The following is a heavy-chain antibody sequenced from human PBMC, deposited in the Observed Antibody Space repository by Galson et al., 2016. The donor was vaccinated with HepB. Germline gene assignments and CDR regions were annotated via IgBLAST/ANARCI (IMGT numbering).Heavy chain of an antibody. Sequence: SVKVSCKASGGTFSSYAISWVRQAPGQGLEWMGGIIPILGTANYAQKFRGRVTITADKSTSTAYMELSSLRSEDTAVYYCARTTSSSWYRKWYYFDYWGQGTLVTVSS. CDR1: GGTFSSYA. J-gene: IGHJ4*02. V-gene: IGHV1-69*06. CDR3: ARTTSSSWYRKWYYFDY. D-gene: IGHD6-13*01. CDR2: IIPILGTA.